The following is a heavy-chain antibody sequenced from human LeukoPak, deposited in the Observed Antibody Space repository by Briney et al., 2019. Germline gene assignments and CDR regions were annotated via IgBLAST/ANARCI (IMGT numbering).Heavy chain of an antibody. Sequence: PGGSLRLSCAASGFTFSSYSMNWVRQAPGKGLEWVSSISSSSSYIYYADSVKGRFTISRDNAKNSLYLQMNSLRAEDTAVYYCARGLWFEYAFDIWGQGTMVTVSS. CDR2: ISSSSSYI. CDR3: ARGLWFEYAFDI. CDR1: GFTFSSYS. J-gene: IGHJ3*02. D-gene: IGHD3-10*01. V-gene: IGHV3-21*04.